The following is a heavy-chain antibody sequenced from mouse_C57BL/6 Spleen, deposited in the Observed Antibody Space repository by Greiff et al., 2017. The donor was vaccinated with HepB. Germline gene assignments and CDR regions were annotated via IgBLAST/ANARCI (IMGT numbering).Heavy chain of an antibody. D-gene: IGHD1-1*01. CDR1: GFSLSTFGMG. Sequence: QVTLKECGPGILQPSQTLSLTCSFSGFSLSTFGMGVGWIRQPSGKGLEWLAHIWWDDDKYYNPALKSRLTISKDTSKNQVFLKIANVDTAATATYYCAHYYGSSYWYFDVWGTGTTVTVSS. V-gene: IGHV8-8*01. CDR3: AHYYGSSYWYFDV. CDR2: IWWDDDK. J-gene: IGHJ1*03.